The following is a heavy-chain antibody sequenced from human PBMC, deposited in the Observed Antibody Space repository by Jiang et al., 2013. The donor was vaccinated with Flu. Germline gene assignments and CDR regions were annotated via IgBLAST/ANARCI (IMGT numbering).Heavy chain of an antibody. CDR2: IHHTGST. D-gene: IGHD3-22*01. Sequence: WIRPVPRKGLEWIGYIHHTGSTGYNPSLRSRVTMSLDTSRTQFSLHLTSVTVADTAVYHCARDLDYDSDYSDAFDIWGRGTMVTVSS. J-gene: IGHJ3*02. CDR3: ARDLDYDSDYSDAFDI. V-gene: IGHV4-59*01.